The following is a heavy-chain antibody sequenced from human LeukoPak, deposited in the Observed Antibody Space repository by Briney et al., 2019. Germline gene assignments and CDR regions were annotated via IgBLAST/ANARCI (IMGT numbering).Heavy chain of an antibody. CDR1: GYTFTSYY. Sequence: ASVKVSCKXSGYTFTSYYMHWERQAPGQGLEWMGIINPSGGSTSYAQKFQGRVTMTRDTSTSTVYMELSSLRSEDTAVYYCAREWGNYAFDIWGQGTMVTVSS. D-gene: IGHD7-27*01. CDR3: AREWGNYAFDI. J-gene: IGHJ3*02. V-gene: IGHV1-46*03. CDR2: INPSGGST.